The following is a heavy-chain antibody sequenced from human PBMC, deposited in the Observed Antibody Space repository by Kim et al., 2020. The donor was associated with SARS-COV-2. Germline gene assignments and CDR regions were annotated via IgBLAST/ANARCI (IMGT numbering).Heavy chain of an antibody. J-gene: IGHJ4*02. Sequence: GGSLRLSCAVSGFTFTTYAMSWVRQAPGKGMEWVSLISGSGGSTYYAASLKGRFIISRENSKTTVYLQMNSRRAEDMAVYYCARTRGKAAAGRNYYFDYWGQGTLVTVSS. CDR2: ISGSGGST. CDR1: GFTFTTYA. CDR3: ARTRGKAAAGRNYYFDY. D-gene: IGHD6-13*01. V-gene: IGHV3-23*01.